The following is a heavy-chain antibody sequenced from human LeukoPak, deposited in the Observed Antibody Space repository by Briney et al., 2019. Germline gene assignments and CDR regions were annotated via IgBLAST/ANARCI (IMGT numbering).Heavy chain of an antibody. CDR1: GFTFSSYG. Sequence: GGSLRLSCAASGFTFSSYGMHWVRQAPGKGLEWMAVIWYDGSNKYYADSVKGRFTISRDNSKNTLYLQMNSLRAEDTAVYYCARGVPAATNFDYWGQGTLVTVSS. D-gene: IGHD2-2*01. CDR2: IWYDGSNK. V-gene: IGHV3-33*01. CDR3: ARGVPAATNFDY. J-gene: IGHJ4*02.